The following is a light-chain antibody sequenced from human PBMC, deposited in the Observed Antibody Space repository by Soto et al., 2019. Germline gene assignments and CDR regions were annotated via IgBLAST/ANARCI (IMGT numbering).Light chain of an antibody. CDR2: DNN. CDR1: SSNIGNND. Sequence: QSVLTQPPSVSAAPGQTVTISCSGRSSNIGNNDVSWYQQFPRTAPKLLIYDNNKRPSGIPDRFSGSKSGTSATLGITGLQAGDEADYYCGTWDSSRSPGIFGGGTKLTVL. V-gene: IGLV1-51*01. CDR3: GTWDSSRSPGI. J-gene: IGLJ2*01.